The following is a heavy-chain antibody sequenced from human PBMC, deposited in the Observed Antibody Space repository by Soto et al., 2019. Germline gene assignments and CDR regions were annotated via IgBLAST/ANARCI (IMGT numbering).Heavy chain of an antibody. V-gene: IGHV4-31*03. J-gene: IGHJ4*02. D-gene: IGHD1-26*01. CDR1: GGSTSSVGYY. CDR3: ARDRGNSGSYSFDY. Sequence: SETLSLTCTVSGGSTSSVGYYWSWIRQHPGKGLEWIGYIYYSGSTYYNPSLKSRVTISVDTSKNQFSLKLSSVTAADTAVYYCARDRGNSGSYSFDYWGQGTLVTVSS. CDR2: IYYSGST.